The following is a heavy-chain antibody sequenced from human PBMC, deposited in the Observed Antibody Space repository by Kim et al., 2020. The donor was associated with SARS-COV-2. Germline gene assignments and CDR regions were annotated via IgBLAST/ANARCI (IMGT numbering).Heavy chain of an antibody. CDR3: AKGAEMATSYFDY. V-gene: IGHV3-9*01. CDR2: ISWNSGSI. CDR1: GFTFDDYA. J-gene: IGHJ4*02. D-gene: IGHD5-12*01. Sequence: GGSLRLSCAASGFTFDDYAMHWVRQAPGKGLEWVSGISWNSGSIGYADSVKGRFTISRDNAKNSLYLQMNSLRAEDTALYYCAKGAEMATSYFDYWGQGT.